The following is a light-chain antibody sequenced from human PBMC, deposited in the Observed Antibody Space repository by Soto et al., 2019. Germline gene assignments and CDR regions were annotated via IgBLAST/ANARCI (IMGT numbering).Light chain of an antibody. CDR2: AAS. CDR3: QQHADWPLT. V-gene: IGKV3-11*01. CDR1: RSVGTN. J-gene: IGKJ4*01. Sequence: EIVLPQSPATLSLSPGERATVSCRSSRSVGTNLAWYQKKPVQAPGLRIYAASTTATGIPARFSGSGSGTDFTLTNSSLEPEDCAVYYCQQHADWPLTFGGGTKVDIK.